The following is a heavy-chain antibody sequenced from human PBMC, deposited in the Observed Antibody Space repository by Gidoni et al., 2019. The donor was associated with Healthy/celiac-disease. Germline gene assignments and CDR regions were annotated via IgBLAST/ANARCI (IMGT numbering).Heavy chain of an antibody. CDR2: ISGSGGST. D-gene: IGHD2-2*02. V-gene: IGHV3-23*01. J-gene: IGHJ4*02. CDR3: AKVRAIVVVPAAILGFDY. CDR1: GFTFSSYA. Sequence: EVQLLESGGGLVHPGGSLRLSCAASGFTFSSYAMSWVRQAPGKGLEWVSAISGSGGSTYYADSVKGRFTISRDNSKNTLYLQMNSLRAEDTAVYYCAKVRAIVVVPAAILGFDYWGQGTLVTVSS.